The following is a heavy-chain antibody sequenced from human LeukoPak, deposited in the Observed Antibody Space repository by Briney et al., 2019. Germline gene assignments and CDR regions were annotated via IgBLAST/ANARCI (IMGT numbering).Heavy chain of an antibody. CDR2: ITSRTIHI. J-gene: IGHJ6*03. V-gene: IGHV3-21*01. D-gene: IGHD4-11*01. CDR3: ARVAQGATTENYFYYYMDV. CDR1: GLALNTYT. Sequence: PGGSLRLSGEASGLALNTYTITWVREAPGKGLGSVSSITSRTIHISTADSVKGRFTISRDNAKTSLFLQMSSLRVEDTAVYYCARVAQGATTENYFYYYMDVWGKGTTVTVSS.